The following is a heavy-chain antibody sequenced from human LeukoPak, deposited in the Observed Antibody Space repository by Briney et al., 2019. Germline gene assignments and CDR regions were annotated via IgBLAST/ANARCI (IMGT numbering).Heavy chain of an antibody. J-gene: IGHJ4*02. V-gene: IGHV4-39*01. Sequence: SETLSLTCAVSGGSISSSSYYWGWIRQPPGKGLEWIGSIYYSGSTDYNPSLKSRVTISVDTSKNQFSLRLTSVTAADTAVYYCARQTGSGLFILPGGQGTLVTVSS. CDR3: ARQTGSGLFILP. D-gene: IGHD3/OR15-3a*01. CDR2: IYYSGST. CDR1: GGSISSSSYY.